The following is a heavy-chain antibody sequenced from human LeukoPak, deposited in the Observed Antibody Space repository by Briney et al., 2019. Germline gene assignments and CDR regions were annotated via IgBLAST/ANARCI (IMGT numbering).Heavy chain of an antibody. CDR1: GGSISSYY. V-gene: IGHV4-59*01. D-gene: IGHD2-2*01. Sequence: PSETLSLTCTVSGGSISSYYWSWIRQPPGKGLEWIGYIYYSGSTNYNPSLKSRVTISVDTSKNQFSLKLSSVTAADTAVYYCARVAWAGSVVVPAAKSYFDYWGQGTLVTVSS. J-gene: IGHJ4*02. CDR3: ARVAWAGSVVVPAAKSYFDY. CDR2: IYYSGST.